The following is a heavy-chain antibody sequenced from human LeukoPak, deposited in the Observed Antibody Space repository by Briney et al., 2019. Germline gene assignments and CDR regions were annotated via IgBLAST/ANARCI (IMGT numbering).Heavy chain of an antibody. Sequence: GGSLRLSCAASGFTFSDYYMSWIRQAPGKGLEWVSYISSSSSYTNYADSVKGRFTISRDNAKNSLYLQMNSLRAEDTAVYYCARDRSGGSSDAFDIWGQGTMVTVSA. CDR2: ISSSSSYT. CDR1: GFTFSDYY. J-gene: IGHJ3*02. CDR3: ARDRSGGSSDAFDI. V-gene: IGHV3-11*06. D-gene: IGHD2-15*01.